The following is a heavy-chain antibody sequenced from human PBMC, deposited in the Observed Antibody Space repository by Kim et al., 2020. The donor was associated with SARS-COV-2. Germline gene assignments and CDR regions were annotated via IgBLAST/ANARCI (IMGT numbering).Heavy chain of an antibody. D-gene: IGHD2-15*01. CDR2: IWYDGSNK. Sequence: GGSLRLSCAASGFTFSSYGMHWVRQAPGKGLEWVAVIWYDGSNKYYADSVKGRFTISRDNSKNTLYLQMNSLRAEDTAVYYCARDPLGDCSGGSCAYYYYGMDVWGQGTTVTVSS. J-gene: IGHJ6*02. CDR1: GFTFSSYG. V-gene: IGHV3-33*01. CDR3: ARDPLGDCSGGSCAYYYYGMDV.